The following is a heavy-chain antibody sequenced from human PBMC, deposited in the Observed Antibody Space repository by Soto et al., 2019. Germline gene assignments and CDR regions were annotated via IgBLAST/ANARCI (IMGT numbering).Heavy chain of an antibody. D-gene: IGHD4-17*01. CDR1: GFTFSSYS. J-gene: IGHJ3*02. V-gene: IGHV3-48*01. CDR2: ISSSSNTI. CDR3: ARLVYGDYDLGAFDI. Sequence: GGSLRLSCAASGFTFSSYSMNWVRQAPGKGLEWVSYISSSSNTIYYADSVKGRFTISRDNAKNSLYLQMNSLRAEDTAVYYCARLVYGDYDLGAFDIWGQGTMVTVSS.